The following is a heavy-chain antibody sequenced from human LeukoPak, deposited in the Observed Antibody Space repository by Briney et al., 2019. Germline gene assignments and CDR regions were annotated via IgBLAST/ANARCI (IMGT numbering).Heavy chain of an antibody. CDR1: GYTFTSYY. D-gene: IGHD2-8*01. CDR3: AIHCTNGVCSKALDY. CDR2: INPSGGRI. V-gene: IGHV1-46*01. J-gene: IGHJ4*01. Sequence: ASVKVSCKASGYTFTSYYIHWVRQAPGQGLEWMGIINPSGGRISYAQKFQGRVTMTRDTSTSTVYMELSSLRSEDTAVYYCAIHCTNGVCSKALDYWGQEPWSPSPQ.